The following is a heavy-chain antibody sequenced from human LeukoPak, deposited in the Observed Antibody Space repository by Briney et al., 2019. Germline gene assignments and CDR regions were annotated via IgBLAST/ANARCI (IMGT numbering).Heavy chain of an antibody. J-gene: IGHJ3*02. CDR3: ARDHTYRGSYSGVFDI. D-gene: IGHD1-26*01. Sequence: GKSLRLSCAASGFTFSTYAMHWVRQAPGKGLEWVAVILYDGNNEYYADSVKGRFTISRDNSKNTLYLQMNSLRAEDTAVYYCARDHTYRGSYSGVFDIGGQGTWSPSLQ. CDR1: GFTFSTYA. CDR2: ILYDGNNE. V-gene: IGHV3-30-3*01.